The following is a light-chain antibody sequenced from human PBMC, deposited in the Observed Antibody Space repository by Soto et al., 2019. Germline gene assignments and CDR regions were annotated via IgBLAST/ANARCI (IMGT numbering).Light chain of an antibody. J-gene: IGKJ1*01. V-gene: IGKV3-15*01. Sequence: EIVMTQSPATLSVSPGERATLSCRASQSVSSNLAWYQQKPGQAPSLLIYGASTRATSIPARFSGSGSGTEFTPTISSLQAEDFAVYYCQQYNNWPPWTFGQGTKVEIK. CDR2: GAS. CDR1: QSVSSN. CDR3: QQYNNWPPWT.